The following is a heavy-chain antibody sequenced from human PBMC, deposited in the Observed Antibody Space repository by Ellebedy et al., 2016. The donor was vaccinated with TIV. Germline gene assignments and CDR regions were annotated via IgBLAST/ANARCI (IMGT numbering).Heavy chain of an antibody. Sequence: GGSLRLSCTASGFTFGDYAMSWVRQAPGKGLEWVGFIRSKAYGGTTEYAASVKGRFTISRDDSKSIAYLQMNSLKTEDTAVYYCTREDDYGDYWGQGTLVTVSS. CDR3: TREDDYGDY. CDR1: GFTFGDYA. CDR2: IRSKAYGGTT. V-gene: IGHV3-49*04. J-gene: IGHJ4*02.